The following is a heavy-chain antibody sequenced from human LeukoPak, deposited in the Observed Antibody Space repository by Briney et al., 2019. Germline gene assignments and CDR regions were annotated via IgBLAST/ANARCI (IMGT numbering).Heavy chain of an antibody. J-gene: IGHJ4*02. CDR1: GGSISSGGYY. V-gene: IGHV4-31*03. Sequence: SQTLSLTCTVSGGSISSGGYYWSWIRQHPGKGLEWIGYIYYSGSTYYDPSLKSRVTISVDTSKNQFSLKLSSVTAADTAVYYCARLAFDWWFDYWGQGTLVTVSS. D-gene: IGHD3-9*01. CDR3: ARLAFDWWFDY. CDR2: IYYSGST.